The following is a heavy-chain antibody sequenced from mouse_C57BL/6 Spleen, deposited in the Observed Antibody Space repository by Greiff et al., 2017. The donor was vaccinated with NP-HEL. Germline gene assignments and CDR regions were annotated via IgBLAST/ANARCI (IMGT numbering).Heavy chain of an antibody. CDR3: ARERLGLDY. D-gene: IGHD1-2*01. CDR1: GFTFSSYA. Sequence: EVKLVESGGGLVKPGGSLKLSCAASGFTFSSYAMSWVRQTPGKRLEWVATISDGGSYTYYPDNVKGRFTISRDNAKNNLYLQMSHLKSEDTAMYYCARERLGLDYWGQGTTLTVSS. CDR2: ISDGGSYT. J-gene: IGHJ2*01. V-gene: IGHV5-4*01.